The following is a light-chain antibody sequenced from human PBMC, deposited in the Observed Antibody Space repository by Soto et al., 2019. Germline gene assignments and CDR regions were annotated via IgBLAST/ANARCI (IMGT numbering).Light chain of an antibody. Sequence: ENVLTQSPGTLSLSPGERATPACRTSQSVSSTYLAWYQQKPGQPPRLLIYGASNRAAGIPDRISGSGSGTDFTLTISRLEPEDFAVYYCQQNAGSPVTFGQGTRLEIK. CDR3: QQNAGSPVT. CDR1: QSVSSTY. V-gene: IGKV3-20*01. CDR2: GAS. J-gene: IGKJ5*01.